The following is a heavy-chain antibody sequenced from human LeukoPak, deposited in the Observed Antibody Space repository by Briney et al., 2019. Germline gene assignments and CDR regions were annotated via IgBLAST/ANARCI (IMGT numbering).Heavy chain of an antibody. CDR1: GGSISSYY. Sequence: PSETLSLTCTVSGGSISSYYWSWIRQPPGKGLEWIGYIYYSGSTNYNPSLKSRVTISVDTSKNQFSLKQSSVTAADTAVYYCARCGYSYGSIYYFDYWGQGTLVTVSS. CDR2: IYYSGST. J-gene: IGHJ4*02. CDR3: ARCGYSYGSIYYFDY. V-gene: IGHV4-59*01. D-gene: IGHD5-18*01.